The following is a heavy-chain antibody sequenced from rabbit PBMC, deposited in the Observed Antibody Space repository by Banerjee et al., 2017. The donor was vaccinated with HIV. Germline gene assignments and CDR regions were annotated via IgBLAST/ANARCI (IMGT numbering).Heavy chain of an antibody. CDR3: ARDHLYSIRNGDLFNL. CDR1: GFDFSSYY. Sequence: QSLEESGGGLVQPEGSLTLSCKASGFDFSSYYMCWVRQAPGKGLEWIGCIYPGNSGVTWYANWAKGRFTVSKTSSTTVTLQMTSLTAADTATYFCARDHLYSIRNGDLFNLWGPGTLVTVS. J-gene: IGHJ4*01. V-gene: IGHV1S40*01. D-gene: IGHD2-1*01. CDR2: IYPGNSGVT.